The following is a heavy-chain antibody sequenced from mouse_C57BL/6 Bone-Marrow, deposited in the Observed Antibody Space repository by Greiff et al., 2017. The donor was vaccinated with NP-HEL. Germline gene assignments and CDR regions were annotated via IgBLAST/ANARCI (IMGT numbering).Heavy chain of an antibody. CDR3: ARRDGYGSSYAMDY. Sequence: VQLQQSGPVLVKPGASVKMSCKASGYTFTDYYMNWVKQSHGKSLEWIGVINPYNGGTSYNQKFKGKATLTVDKSSSTAYMELNSLTSEDSAVYYCARRDGYGSSYAMDYWGQGTSVTVSS. J-gene: IGHJ4*01. D-gene: IGHD1-1*01. CDR1: GYTFTDYY. CDR2: INPYNGGT. V-gene: IGHV1-19*01.